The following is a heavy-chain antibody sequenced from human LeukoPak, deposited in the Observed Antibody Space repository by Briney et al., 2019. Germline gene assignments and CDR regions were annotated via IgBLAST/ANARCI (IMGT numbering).Heavy chain of an antibody. D-gene: IGHD2-2*01. Sequence: PSETLSLTCAVSGGSLSSGSYYWGWVRQPPGRGLEWIVYIYYSGSTNYNPSLKSRVTISVDTSKNQFSLKLSSVTAADTAVYYCARDGLPQVVPAAMTGHYGMDVGGKGTTVTVSA. CDR1: GGSLSSGSYY. CDR2: IYYSGST. J-gene: IGHJ6*04. CDR3: ARDGLPQVVPAAMTGHYGMDV. V-gene: IGHV4-61*01.